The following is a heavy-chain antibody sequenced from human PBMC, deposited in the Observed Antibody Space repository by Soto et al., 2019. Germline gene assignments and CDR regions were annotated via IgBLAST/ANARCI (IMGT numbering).Heavy chain of an antibody. CDR1: GGSISSYY. CDR2: IYYSGST. J-gene: IGHJ4*02. D-gene: IGHD4-17*01. V-gene: IGHV4-59*08. CDR3: ARRYGPGFDY. Sequence: SETLSLTCTVSGGSISSYYWSWIRQPPGKGLEWIGYIYYSGSTNYKPSLKSLVTISVDTSKNQFSLRLSSVTAAAPAVYYCARRYGPGFDYWGQGTLVTVSS.